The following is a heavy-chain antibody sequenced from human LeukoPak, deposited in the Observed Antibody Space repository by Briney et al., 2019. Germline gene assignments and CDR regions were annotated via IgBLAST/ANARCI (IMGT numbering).Heavy chain of an antibody. V-gene: IGHV3-30*02. CDR2: IRYDGSNK. J-gene: IGHJ3*02. Sequence: GGSLRLSCAASGFTFSSYGMHWVRQAPGKGLEWVAFIRYDGSNKYYADSVKGRFTISRDNAKNSLYLQMNSLRTEDTALYYCAKDRYFDWLQVFDIWGQGTMVTVSS. CDR1: GFTFSSYG. CDR3: AKDRYFDWLQVFDI. D-gene: IGHD3-9*01.